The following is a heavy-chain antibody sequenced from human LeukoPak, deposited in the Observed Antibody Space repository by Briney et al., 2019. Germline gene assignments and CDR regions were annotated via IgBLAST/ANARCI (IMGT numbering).Heavy chain of an antibody. Sequence: PETLSLTCSVSGGSISSSSNYWGWIRQPPGKGLEWIGSIYYSGDTYYNPSLRSRVTISVDTSKNQFSLKLTSVTAADTAVYYCARSLAAAGPTYNWFAPGGQETLVTVPS. D-gene: IGHD6-13*01. CDR2: IYYSGDT. CDR1: GGSISSSSNY. CDR3: ARSLAAAGPTYNWFAP. J-gene: IGHJ5*02. V-gene: IGHV4-39*01.